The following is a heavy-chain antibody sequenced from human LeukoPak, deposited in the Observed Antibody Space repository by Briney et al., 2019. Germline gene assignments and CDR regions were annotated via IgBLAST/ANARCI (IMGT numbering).Heavy chain of an antibody. CDR3: AQRAVVTSTDH. CDR2: VYGNDDK. CDR1: GFSLTTNAVC. D-gene: IGHD4-23*01. J-gene: IGHJ4*02. Sequence: SGPTLVKPTQTLTLTCTFSGFSLTTNAVCVGWIRQPPGKALEWLAFVYGNDDKRYSPSLRSRLTITKDTSKNQVVLTMTNMDPVDTATYYCAQRAVVTSTDHWGQGTLVTVSS. V-gene: IGHV2-5*01.